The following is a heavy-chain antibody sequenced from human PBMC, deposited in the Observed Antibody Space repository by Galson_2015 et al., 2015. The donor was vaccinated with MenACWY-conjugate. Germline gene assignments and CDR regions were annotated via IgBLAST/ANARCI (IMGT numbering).Heavy chain of an antibody. J-gene: IGHJ6*02. CDR3: ARHPPGGRGLDV. V-gene: IGHV5-51*01. Sequence: QSGAEVKRSGESRKIFGRGLGYSFPPYGIAWGRQMPGRGLEWWGLILPGDSNTRYSPSFQGQVTISADKSISTAYLQWSSLKASDTAMYYCARHPPGGRGLDVWGQGTTVTVSS. CDR1: GYSFPPYG. D-gene: IGHD1-26*01. CDR2: ILPGDSNT.